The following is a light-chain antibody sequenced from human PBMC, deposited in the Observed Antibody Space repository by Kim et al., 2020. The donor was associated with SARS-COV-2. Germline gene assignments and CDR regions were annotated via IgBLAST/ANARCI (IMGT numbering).Light chain of an antibody. V-gene: IGKV3D-15*01. J-gene: IGKJ4*01. Sequence: VYPGERATLSCRASQSVSSSLAWYQQKPGQAPRLLIYGASTRATGIPARFSGSGSGTEFTLTISNLQSEDFAVYHCQQYISWPLTFGGGTKVDIK. CDR2: GAS. CDR1: QSVSSS. CDR3: QQYISWPLT.